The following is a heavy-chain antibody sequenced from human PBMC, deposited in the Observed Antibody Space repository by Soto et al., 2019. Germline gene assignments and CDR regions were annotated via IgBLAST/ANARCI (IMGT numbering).Heavy chain of an antibody. CDR1: GFAFSSYA. J-gene: IGHJ4*02. CDR3: AKGLYASGWFWDY. Sequence: EVQLLESGGHLVQPGGSLRLSCAASGFAFSSYAMSWVRQAPGKGLEWVSTISGGGDVTYYADSVKGRFTISRDNSKNTLYLQLHSLRAEDTAVYYCAKGLYASGWFWDYWGQGTLVTVSS. D-gene: IGHD6-19*01. CDR2: ISGGGDVT. V-gene: IGHV3-23*01.